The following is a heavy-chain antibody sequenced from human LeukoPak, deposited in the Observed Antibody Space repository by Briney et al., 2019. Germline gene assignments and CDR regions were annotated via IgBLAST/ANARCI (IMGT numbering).Heavy chain of an antibody. Sequence: GASVKVSCKASGGTFSSYAISWVRQAPGQGLEWMGGIIPIFGTANYAQKFQGRVTITADESTSTAYMELSSLRSEDTAVYYCVMMVLHYGMDVWGQGTTVTVSS. CDR3: VMMVLHYGMDV. J-gene: IGHJ6*02. CDR2: IIPIFGTA. D-gene: IGHD3-10*01. V-gene: IGHV1-69*13. CDR1: GGTFSSYA.